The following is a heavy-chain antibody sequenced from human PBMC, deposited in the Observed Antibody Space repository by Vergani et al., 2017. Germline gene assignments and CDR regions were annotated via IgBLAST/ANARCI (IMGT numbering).Heavy chain of an antibody. V-gene: IGHV3-30*02. J-gene: IGHJ4*02. D-gene: IGHD2-21*02. CDR2: IGKDEINT. Sequence: QVQLVESAGGVVQPGGSLRLSCAASGFTFSNFGMHWIRQAPGKGLEWLAYIGKDEINTRYREAVKGRFTVSRDKSKDILYLQMDSLRSEDTALYYYAKYLRDSTDGLPDSWGPGTLVIVSS. CDR3: AKYLRDSTDGLPDS. CDR1: GFTFSNFG.